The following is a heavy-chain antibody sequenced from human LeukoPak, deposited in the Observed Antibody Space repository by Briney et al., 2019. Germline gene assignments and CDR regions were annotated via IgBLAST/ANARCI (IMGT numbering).Heavy chain of an antibody. V-gene: IGHV3-7*03. D-gene: IGHD5-18*01. CDR1: GFTFSSYW. CDR2: IKQDGSEK. CDR3: TRDSVGDSYADY. Sequence: GGSLRLSCAASGFTFSSYWMNWVGQAPGKGLEWVANIKQDGSEKYYVDSVKGRFTISRDNAKNSLYLQMNSLRAEDTAVYYCTRDSVGDSYADYWGQGTLVTVSS. J-gene: IGHJ4*02.